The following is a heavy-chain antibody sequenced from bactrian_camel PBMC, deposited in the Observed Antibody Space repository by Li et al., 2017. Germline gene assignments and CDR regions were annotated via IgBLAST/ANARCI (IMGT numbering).Heavy chain of an antibody. CDR1: GFSFSDNW. CDR3: AAHLPAWTFAY. Sequence: QVQLVESGGGLVQPGGSLRLSCAASGFSFSDNWMHWVRQAPGKGLEWLSGIYSWGGAIYADSVKGRFTISRDNAKNTLYLQMNSLKTDDTAVYYCAAHLPAWTFAYWGQGTQVTVS. CDR2: IYSWGGAI. V-gene: IGHV3S6*01. D-gene: IGHD1*01. J-gene: IGHJ4*01.